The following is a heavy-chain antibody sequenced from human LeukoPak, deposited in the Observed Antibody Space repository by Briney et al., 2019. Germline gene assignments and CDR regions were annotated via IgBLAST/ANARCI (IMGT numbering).Heavy chain of an antibody. J-gene: IGHJ3*02. D-gene: IGHD1-7*01. CDR3: ARDRLGGTRELKAFDI. V-gene: IGHV4-4*08. CDR2: ITNSGTT. CDR1: GDSISSHY. Sequence: SQTLSLTCNLSGDSISSHYWSWTRHSPGKGLEWIGYITNSGTTKFNPSLKSRVTISRDTSKNQISLRLSSVTAADTAVYYCARDRLGGTRELKAFDIWGQGTMVTVSS.